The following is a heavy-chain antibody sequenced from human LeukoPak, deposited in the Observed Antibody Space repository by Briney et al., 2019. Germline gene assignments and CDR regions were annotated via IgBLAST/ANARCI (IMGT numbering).Heavy chain of an antibody. CDR2: IYYSGST. Sequence: SETLSLTCTVSGGSISSYYWSWIRQPPGKGLEGIGYIYYSGSTNYNPSLKSRVTISVDTSKNQFSLKLSSVTAADTAVYYCARGPNSSGWYYWSDPWGQGTLVTVSS. V-gene: IGHV4-59*01. D-gene: IGHD6-19*01. CDR3: ARGPNSSGWYYWSDP. CDR1: GGSISSYY. J-gene: IGHJ5*02.